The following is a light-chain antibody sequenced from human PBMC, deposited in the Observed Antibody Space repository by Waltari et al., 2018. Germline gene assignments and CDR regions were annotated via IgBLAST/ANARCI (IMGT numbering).Light chain of an antibody. J-gene: IGLJ2*01. CDR1: SSDVGSYNL. CDR2: EAS. CDR3: CSYTNTHVV. V-gene: IGLV2-14*02. Sequence: QSALTQPASVSGPPGQSITISCTGISSDVGSYNLVSWYQQHPGKAPKLIIYEASKRPSGVSSRFAGSKSGNKASLTISGLQAEDEGDYYCCSYTNTHVVFGGGTKLTVL.